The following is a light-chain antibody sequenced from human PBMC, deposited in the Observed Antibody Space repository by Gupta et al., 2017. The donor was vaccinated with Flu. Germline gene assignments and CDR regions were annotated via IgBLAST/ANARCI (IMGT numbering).Light chain of an antibody. J-gene: IGLJ2*01. CDR3: QSYDATYHV. CDR2: EDN. V-gene: IGLV6-57*03. CDR1: SGNIAGSY. Sequence: FILTQPHSVSESPGKTVTISCTRNSGNIAGSYVQWYQQRPGSAPTTVIYEDNQRPSGVPDRFSGSIDTSSDSACLTISGLVPEDEADYYCQSYDATYHVFGGGTKVTVL.